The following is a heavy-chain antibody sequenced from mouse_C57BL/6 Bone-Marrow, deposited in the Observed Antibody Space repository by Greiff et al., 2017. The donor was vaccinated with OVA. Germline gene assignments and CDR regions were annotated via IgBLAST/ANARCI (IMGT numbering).Heavy chain of an antibody. J-gene: IGHJ2*01. CDR1: GFTFSDYY. Sequence: EVMLVESEGGLVQPGRSMKLSCTASGFTFSDYYMAWVRQVPEKGLEWVANINYDGSSTYYLDSLKSRFIISRDNAKNILYLQMSSLKSEDTATYYCARELTGNFDYWGQGTTLTVSS. CDR2: INYDGSST. D-gene: IGHD4-1*01. V-gene: IGHV5-16*01. CDR3: ARELTGNFDY.